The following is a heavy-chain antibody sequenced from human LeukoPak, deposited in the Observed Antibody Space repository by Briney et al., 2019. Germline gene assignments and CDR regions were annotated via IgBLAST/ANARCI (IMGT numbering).Heavy chain of an antibody. CDR1: GFTCSSYA. V-gene: IGHV3-23*01. D-gene: IGHD3-22*01. J-gene: IGHJ4*02. Sequence: GGSLRLXCAASGFTCSSYAMSWVRQAPGKGLEWVSAISGSGGSTYYADSVKGRFTISRDNSKNTLYLQMNSLRAEDTAVYYCAKDSSTYHYYDSSGLFDYWGQGTLVTVSS. CDR2: ISGSGGST. CDR3: AKDSSTYHYYDSSGLFDY.